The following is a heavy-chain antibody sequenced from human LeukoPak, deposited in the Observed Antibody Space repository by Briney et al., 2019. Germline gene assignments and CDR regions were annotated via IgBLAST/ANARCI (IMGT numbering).Heavy chain of an antibody. CDR3: ARGGYNYGAYYYYRMDV. CDR1: GFTFSSYS. V-gene: IGHV3-21*01. J-gene: IGHJ6*04. CDR2: ISSSSSYI. D-gene: IGHD5-18*01. Sequence: GGSLRLSCAASGFTFSSYSMNWVRQAPGKGLEWVSSISSSSSYINYADSVKGRFTITRDNAKNTLYLQMNSQRVEDTAVYYCARGGYNYGAYYYYRMDVWGKGTTVTVSS.